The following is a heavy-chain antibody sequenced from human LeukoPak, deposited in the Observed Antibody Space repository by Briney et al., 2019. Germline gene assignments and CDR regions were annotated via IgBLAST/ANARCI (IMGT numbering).Heavy chain of an antibody. CDR2: IIPILGIA. D-gene: IGHD6-13*01. Sequence: SVKVSCKASGGTFSSYTISWVRQAPGQGLEWMGRIIPILGIANYAQKFQGRVTITADKSTSTAYMELSSLRSEDTAVYYCARDWVEQQLVIGNWFDPWGQGTLVTVSS. CDR1: GGTFSSYT. J-gene: IGHJ5*02. CDR3: ARDWVEQQLVIGNWFDP. V-gene: IGHV1-69*04.